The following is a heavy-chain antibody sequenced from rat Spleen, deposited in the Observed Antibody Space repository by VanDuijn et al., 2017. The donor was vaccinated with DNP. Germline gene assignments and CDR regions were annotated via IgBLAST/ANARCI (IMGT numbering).Heavy chain of an antibody. CDR2: LQSDGNT. V-gene: IGHV2-27*01. D-gene: IGHD1-7*01. CDR3: ARSHTTGMTWFAY. CDR1: GFSLTSYD. Sequence: QVQLIESGPGLVQPSQTLSLTCTVSGFSLTSYDVHWVRQPPGKGLEWMGRLQSDGNTDYNSALKSRLSISRDTSKSQVFLEMNSLQTEDTAIYFCARSHTTGMTWFAYWGHGTLVTVSS. J-gene: IGHJ3*01.